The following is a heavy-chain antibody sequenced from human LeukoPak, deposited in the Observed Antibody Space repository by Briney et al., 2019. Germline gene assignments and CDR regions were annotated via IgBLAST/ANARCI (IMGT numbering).Heavy chain of an antibody. CDR3: ARDEGSGWDY. J-gene: IGHJ4*02. V-gene: IGHV3-7*01. D-gene: IGHD6-19*01. Sequence: GGSLRLSCAASGFTFDNYWMNWVRQAPGKGLEWVANIKEDESEKNYVGSVRGRFTISRDSAEKSLYLEMNSLRAEDTAVYFCARDEGSGWDYWGQGTLVTVSS. CDR1: GFTFDNYW. CDR2: IKEDESEK.